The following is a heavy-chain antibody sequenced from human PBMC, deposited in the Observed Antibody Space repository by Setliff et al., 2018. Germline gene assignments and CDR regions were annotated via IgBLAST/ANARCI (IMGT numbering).Heavy chain of an antibody. J-gene: IGHJ3*02. Sequence: GGSLRLSCAASGFTFSSYAMSWVRQAPGKEPEWVSTITDSGRTTYYGPSLRGRFTISRDNSRNTLYLQMNSLRAEDAAIYYCARRGGTAGTRAFDIWGQGTMVTVSS. CDR2: ITDSGRTT. CDR3: ARRGGTAGTRAFDI. CDR1: GFTFSSYA. D-gene: IGHD6-13*01. V-gene: IGHV3-23*01.